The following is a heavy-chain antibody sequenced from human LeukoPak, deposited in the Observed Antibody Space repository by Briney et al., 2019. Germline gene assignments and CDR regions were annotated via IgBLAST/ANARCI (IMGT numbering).Heavy chain of an antibody. CDR1: GYSISSGYY. CDR3: ARELRYCSSTSCHDY. J-gene: IGHJ4*02. D-gene: IGHD2-2*01. CDR2: IYHSGST. V-gene: IGHV4-38-2*02. Sequence: SETLSLTCTVSGYSISSGYYWGWIRQPPGKGLEWIGSIYHSGSTYYNPSLKSRVTISVDTSKNQFSLKLSSVTAADTAVYYCARELRYCSSTSCHDYWGRGTLVTVSS.